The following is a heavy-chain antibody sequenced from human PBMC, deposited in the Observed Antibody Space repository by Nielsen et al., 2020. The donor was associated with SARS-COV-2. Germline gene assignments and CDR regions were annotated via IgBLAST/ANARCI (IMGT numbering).Heavy chain of an antibody. Sequence: GGSLRLSCAASGFTVSGNYMSWVRQAPGKGLEWVSVIYSGGSTYYADSVKGRFTISRDNSKNTLYLQMTSLRAEDTAVYYCARGSRRAIVGATAYWGQGTLVTVSS. J-gene: IGHJ4*02. D-gene: IGHD1-26*01. V-gene: IGHV3-53*05. CDR2: IYSGGST. CDR1: GFTVSGNY. CDR3: ARGSRRAIVGATAY.